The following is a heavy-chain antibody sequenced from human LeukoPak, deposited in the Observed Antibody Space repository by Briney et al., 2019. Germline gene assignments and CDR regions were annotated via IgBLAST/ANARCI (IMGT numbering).Heavy chain of an antibody. CDR3: ARDQSPGNYDFWSGYFLGFAGFDY. J-gene: IGHJ4*02. CDR1: GFTFSNAW. CDR2: IKQDGSEK. D-gene: IGHD3-3*01. Sequence: GGSLRLSCAASGFTFSNAWMSWVRQAPGKGVEWVANIKQDGSEKYYVDSVKGRFTISRDNAKNSLYLQMNSLRAEDTAVYYCARDQSPGNYDFWSGYFLGFAGFDYWGQGTLVTVSS. V-gene: IGHV3-7*01.